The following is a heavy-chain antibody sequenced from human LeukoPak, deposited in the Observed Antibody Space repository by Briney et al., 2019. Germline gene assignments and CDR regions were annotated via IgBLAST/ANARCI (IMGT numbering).Heavy chain of an antibody. J-gene: IGHJ4*02. CDR2: IYTSGST. V-gene: IGHV4-61*02. D-gene: IGHD1-14*01. CDR3: ARAPSLTHFDY. CDR1: GGSISSGSYY. Sequence: SETLSLTCTVSGGSISSGSYYWSWIRQPAGKGLEWIGRIYTSGSTNYNPSLKSRVTISVDTSKNQFSLKLSSVTAADTAVYYCARAPSLTHFDYWGQGTLVTVSS.